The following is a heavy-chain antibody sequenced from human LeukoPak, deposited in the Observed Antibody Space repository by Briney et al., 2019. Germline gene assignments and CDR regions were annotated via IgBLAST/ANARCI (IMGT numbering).Heavy chain of an antibody. CDR3: ARGGSGDIVVVPAANLRWFDP. CDR1: GGSFSGYY. J-gene: IGHJ5*02. CDR2: INHSGST. Sequence: SETLSLTCAVYGGSFSGYYWSWIRQPPGKGLEWIGEINHSGSTNYNPSLKSRVTISVDTSKNRFSQKLSSVTAADTAVYYCARGGSGDIVVVPAANLRWFDPWGQGTLVTVSS. V-gene: IGHV4-34*01. D-gene: IGHD2-2*01.